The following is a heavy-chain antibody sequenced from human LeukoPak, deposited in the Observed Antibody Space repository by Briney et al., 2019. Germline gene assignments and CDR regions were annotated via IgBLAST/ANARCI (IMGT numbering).Heavy chain of an antibody. D-gene: IGHD4-17*01. CDR3: ARVERTVTKYYYYYYMDV. V-gene: IGHV1-18*01. J-gene: IGHJ6*03. Sequence: ASVKVSCKASGYTFTSYGISWVRQAPGQGLEWMGWISAYNGNTNYAQKLQGRVTMTTDTSTSTAYMELRSLRSDDTAVYCCARVERTVTKYYYYYYMDVWGKGTTVTVSS. CDR1: GYTFTSYG. CDR2: ISAYNGNT.